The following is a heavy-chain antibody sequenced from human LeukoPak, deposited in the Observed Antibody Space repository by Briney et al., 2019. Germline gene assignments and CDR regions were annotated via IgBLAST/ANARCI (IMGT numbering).Heavy chain of an antibody. J-gene: IGHJ4*02. Sequence: GGSLRLSCAATGFTFSTYWMHWVRQAPGKGLVWVARIKGDGSSTIYADSVKGRFTISRDNSKNTLYLQTSSLRVEDTAVYYCARASTTVPNLLDHWGRGTLVTVSS. V-gene: IGHV3-74*01. CDR2: IKGDGSST. CDR3: ARASTTVPNLLDH. D-gene: IGHD4-17*01. CDR1: GFTFSTYW.